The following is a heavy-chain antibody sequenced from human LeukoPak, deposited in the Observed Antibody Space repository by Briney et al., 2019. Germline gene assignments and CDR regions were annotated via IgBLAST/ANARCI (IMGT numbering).Heavy chain of an antibody. CDR1: GFTFSTYW. CDR2: IKSDGST. D-gene: IGHD3-22*01. V-gene: IGHV3-74*01. Sequence: AGGSLRLSCAASGFTFSTYWMHWVRHAPRKGLVWVSRIKSDGSTNYPASVKGRFTISRDNAKNTVSLQINSLRAEDTGVYYCARAPSEIGGYYPEYFRHWGQGTLVTVSS. CDR3: ARAPSEIGGYYPEYFRH. J-gene: IGHJ1*01.